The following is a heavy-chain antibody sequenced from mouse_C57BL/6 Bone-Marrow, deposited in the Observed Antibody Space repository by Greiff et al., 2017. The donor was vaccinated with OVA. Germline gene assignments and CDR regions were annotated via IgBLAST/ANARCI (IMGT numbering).Heavy chain of an antibody. J-gene: IGHJ4*01. V-gene: IGHV1-26*01. D-gene: IGHD1-1*01. CDR1: GYTFTDYY. CDR2: INPNNGGT. CDR3: AREPVITTVVPYAMDY. Sequence: EVQLQQSGPELVKPGASVKISCKASGYTFTDYYMNWVKQSHGKSLEWIGDINPNNGGTSYNQKFKGKATLTVDKSSSTAYMELRSLTSEDSAVYYWAREPVITTVVPYAMDYWGQGTSVTVSS.